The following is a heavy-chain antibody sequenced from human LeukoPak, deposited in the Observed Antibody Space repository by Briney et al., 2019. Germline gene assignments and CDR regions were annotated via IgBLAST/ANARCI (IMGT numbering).Heavy chain of an antibody. CDR1: GFTFSSYG. J-gene: IGHJ4*02. D-gene: IGHD3-22*01. CDR3: ARVRDSSGYYSLFDY. Sequence: GRSLRLSCAASGFTFSSYGMHWVRQAPGKGLEWVAVIWYDGSNKYYADSVKGRFTISRDNSKNTLYRQMNSLRAEDTAVYYCARVRDSSGYYSLFDYWGQGTLVTVSS. CDR2: IWYDGSNK. V-gene: IGHV3-33*01.